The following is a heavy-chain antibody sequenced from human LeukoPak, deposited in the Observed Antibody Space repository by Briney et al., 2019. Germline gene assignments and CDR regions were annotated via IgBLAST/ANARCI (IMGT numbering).Heavy chain of an antibody. CDR1: GGSISSYY. Sequence: SETLSLTCTVSGGSISSYYWSWIRQSPGKGLEWIGYIYYSGSTNYNPSLKSRVTISVDTSKNQFSLKLSSVTAADTAVYYCARHVGGTTSYYYYGMDVWGQGTTVTVSS. CDR3: ARHVGGTTSYYYYGMDV. D-gene: IGHD1-1*01. J-gene: IGHJ6*02. V-gene: IGHV4-59*08. CDR2: IYYSGST.